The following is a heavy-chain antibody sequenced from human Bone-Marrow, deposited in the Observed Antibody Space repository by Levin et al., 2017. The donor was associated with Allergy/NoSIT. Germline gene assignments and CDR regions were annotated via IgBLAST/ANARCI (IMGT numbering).Heavy chain of an antibody. CDR2: VSGYNGNT. CDR3: ARDDYGGDTAADY. D-gene: IGHD4-23*01. Sequence: GESLKISCKTSGYNFANYAITWVRQAPGQGLEWMAWVSGYNGNTNSAQKFQGRVTMTMDTSTTTAYMEVKNLQYDDTAVYYCARDDYGGDTAADYWGQGTLVIVSS. V-gene: IGHV1-18*01. CDR1: GYNFANYA. J-gene: IGHJ4*02.